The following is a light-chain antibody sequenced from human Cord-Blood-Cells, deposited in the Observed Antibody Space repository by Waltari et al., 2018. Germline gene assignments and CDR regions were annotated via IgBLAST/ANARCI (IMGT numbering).Light chain of an antibody. CDR2: GKN. J-gene: IGLJ2*01. V-gene: IGLV3-19*01. CDR3: NSRDRSGNHLV. Sequence: SSELYQAPVLSVALGHTVRINSRGDSLRRSNEHWYQQKPGQAPVLVIYGKNNRPSGIPDRFSGSSSGNTASLTITGAQAEDEADYYCNSRDRSGNHLVFGGGTKLTVL. CDR1: SLRRSN.